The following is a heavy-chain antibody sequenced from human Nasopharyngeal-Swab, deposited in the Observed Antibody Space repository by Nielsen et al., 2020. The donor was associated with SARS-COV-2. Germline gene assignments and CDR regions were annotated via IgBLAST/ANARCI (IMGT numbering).Heavy chain of an antibody. Sequence: SVKVSCKTSGDTFTNSAISWVRQAPGQGLEWMGGIVPALGLPNYAQKFQGRVTITADKSTSTAYMELSSLRSEDTAVYYCAREGGTRDGFDPWGQGTLVTVSS. J-gene: IGHJ5*02. CDR3: AREGGTRDGFDP. CDR1: GDTFTNSA. V-gene: IGHV1-69*10. D-gene: IGHD2-15*01. CDR2: IVPALGLP.